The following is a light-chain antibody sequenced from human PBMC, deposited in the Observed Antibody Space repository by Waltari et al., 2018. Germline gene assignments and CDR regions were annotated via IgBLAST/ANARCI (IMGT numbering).Light chain of an antibody. CDR3: CSYAGSYSWV. CDR2: DVS. CDR1: SSDVGGFNH. Sequence: QSALTQPRSVSGSPGQSVTLSCPGTSSDVGGFNHVSWYPQHPGKAPKLMIYDVSRWPSGVPDRFSGSKSGNTASLTISGLQAEDEADYYCCSYAGSYSWVFGGGTKLTVL. V-gene: IGLV2-11*01. J-gene: IGLJ3*02.